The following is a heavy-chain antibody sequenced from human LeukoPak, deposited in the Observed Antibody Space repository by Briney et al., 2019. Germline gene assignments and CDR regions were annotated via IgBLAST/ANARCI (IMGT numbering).Heavy chain of an antibody. V-gene: IGHV3-30*02. J-gene: IGHJ4*02. D-gene: IGHD1-1*01. CDR3: AKEHLRNGDYFDY. CDR2: IRYDGSNK. CDR1: GFTFSSYG. Sequence: GGSLRLSCAASGFTFSSYGMRWVRQAPGKGLEWVAFIRYDGSNKYYADSVKGRFTISRDNSKNTLYLQMNSLRAEDTAVYYCAKEHLRNGDYFDYWGQGTLVTVSS.